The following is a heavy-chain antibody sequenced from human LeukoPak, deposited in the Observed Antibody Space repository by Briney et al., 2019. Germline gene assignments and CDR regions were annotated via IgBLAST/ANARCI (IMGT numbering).Heavy chain of an antibody. CDR3: AVLYSSGSIDY. J-gene: IGHJ4*02. V-gene: IGHV1-2*02. CDR1: GYTFTNYY. Sequence: GASVKVSCKASGYTFTNYYIHWVRQAPGQGLEWVGWINPNSGGTNYEQKFQGRVTMTRDTSITTAYMELSRLRSDDTAVYYCAVLYSSGSIDYWGQGTLVTVSS. CDR2: INPNSGGT. D-gene: IGHD6-19*01.